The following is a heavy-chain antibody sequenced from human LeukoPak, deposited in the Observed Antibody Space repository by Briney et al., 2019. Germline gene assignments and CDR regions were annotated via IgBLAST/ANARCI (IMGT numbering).Heavy chain of an antibody. J-gene: IGHJ4*02. CDR3: AKMGPGAYYYDSSDFDF. CDR1: GLTFRNYA. Sequence: GGSLRLSCAASGLTFRNYAMSWVRQAPEKGLEWVSAISGYGYNTYYADSVQGRFTIFRANSKNTLYLQMSSPRAEDTAVYYCAKMGPGAYYYDSSDFDFWGQGTLVTVSS. CDR2: ISGYGYNT. V-gene: IGHV3-23*01. D-gene: IGHD3-22*01.